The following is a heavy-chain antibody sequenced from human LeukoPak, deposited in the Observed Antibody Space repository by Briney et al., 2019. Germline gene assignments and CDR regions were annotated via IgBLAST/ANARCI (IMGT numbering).Heavy chain of an antibody. Sequence: SEALSLTCSVSGGSISTYYWSWLRQPPGKGLEWIGYIYYSGSIKYNPSLKSRVTISVDTSKNQFSLKLRSVTAADTAVYYCARHRPRPGITMDRWCVPWGQGTLVTVSS. CDR1: GGSISTYY. CDR3: ARHRPRPGITMDRWCVP. CDR2: IYYSGSI. D-gene: IGHD6-19*01. V-gene: IGHV4-59*08. J-gene: IGHJ5*02.